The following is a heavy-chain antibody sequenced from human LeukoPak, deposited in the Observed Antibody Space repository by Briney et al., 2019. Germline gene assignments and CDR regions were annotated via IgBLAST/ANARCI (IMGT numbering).Heavy chain of an antibody. V-gene: IGHV3-9*01. CDR1: GFTFRSYA. D-gene: IGHD6-19*01. CDR3: AKDKYSSGWLYFDY. CDR2: ISWNSGSI. J-gene: IGHJ4*02. Sequence: GGSLRLSCAASGFTFRSYAMSWVRQAPGKGLEWVSGISWNSGSIGYADSVKGRFTISRDNAKNSLYLQMNSLRAEDTALYYCAKDKYSSGWLYFDYWGQGTLVTVSS.